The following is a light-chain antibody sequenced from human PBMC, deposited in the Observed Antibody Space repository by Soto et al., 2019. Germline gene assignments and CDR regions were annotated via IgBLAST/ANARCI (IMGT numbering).Light chain of an antibody. V-gene: IGLV1-44*01. CDR1: SSNIGSDT. CDR2: TNN. CDR3: ASWDDSLNGYV. J-gene: IGLJ1*01. Sequence: QPALTQPPSASGTPGQRVTISCSGGSSNIGSDTVNWYQHLPGTAPKLLIYTNNQRPSGVPDRFSGSKSGTSASLTISGLQSEDEAEYYYASWDDSLNGYVFGTGTKVTVL.